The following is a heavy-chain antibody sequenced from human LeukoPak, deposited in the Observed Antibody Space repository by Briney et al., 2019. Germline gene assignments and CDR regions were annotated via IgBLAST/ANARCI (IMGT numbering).Heavy chain of an antibody. J-gene: IGHJ3*02. CDR1: GGSISSSSYY. CDR2: IYYSGST. CDR3: ASSPTQVAHFDI. Sequence: SETLSLTCTVSGGSISSSSYYWGWIRQPPGKGLEWIGSIYYSGSTYYNPSLKSRVTISVDTSKNQFSLKLSSVTAADTAVYYCASSPTQVAHFDIWGQGTMVTVSS. V-gene: IGHV4-39*01. D-gene: IGHD1-1*01.